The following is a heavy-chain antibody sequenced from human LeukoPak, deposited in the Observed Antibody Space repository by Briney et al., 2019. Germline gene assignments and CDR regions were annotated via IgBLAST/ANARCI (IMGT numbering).Heavy chain of an antibody. J-gene: IGHJ4*02. CDR1: GFTFSNYG. D-gene: IGHD1-26*01. CDR3: ARALASGSSAFDY. CDR2: IWSDGSNK. Sequence: GGSLRLSCAAAGFTFSNYGIHWVRQAPGKGLEWVAVIWSDGSNKYYGESVKGRFTISRDNSKNTVHLQMNSLRVDDTAMYYCARALASGSSAFDYWGQGTLVTVSS. V-gene: IGHV3-33*01.